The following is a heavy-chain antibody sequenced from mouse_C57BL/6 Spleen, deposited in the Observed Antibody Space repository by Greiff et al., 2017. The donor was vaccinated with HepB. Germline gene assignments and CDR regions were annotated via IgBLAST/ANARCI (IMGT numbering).Heavy chain of an antibody. Sequence: EVQLQQSGPVLVKPGASVKMSCKASGYTFTDYYMNWVKQSHGKSLEWIGVINPYNGGTSYNQKFKGKATLSVDKSSSTAYMELNSLTSEDSAVYYCAREDSVYAMDYWGQGTSGTVSS. J-gene: IGHJ4*01. CDR3: AREDSVYAMDY. CDR1: GYTFTDYY. V-gene: IGHV1-19*01. CDR2: INPYNGGT.